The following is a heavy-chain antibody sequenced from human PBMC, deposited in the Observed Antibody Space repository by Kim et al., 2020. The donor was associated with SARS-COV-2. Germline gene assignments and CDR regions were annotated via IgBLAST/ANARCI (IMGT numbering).Heavy chain of an antibody. V-gene: IGHV4-34*01. D-gene: IGHD3-10*01. J-gene: IGHJ4*01. CDR2: INHSGST. Sequence: SDTLSLTCAVYGGSFSGYYWSWIRQPPGKGLEWIGEINHSGSTNYNPSLKSRVTISVDTSKNQFSLKLSSVTAADTAVYYCARGFGVEIRGVKRYYFDY. CDR1: GGSFSGYY. CDR3: ARGFGVEIRGVKRYYFDY.